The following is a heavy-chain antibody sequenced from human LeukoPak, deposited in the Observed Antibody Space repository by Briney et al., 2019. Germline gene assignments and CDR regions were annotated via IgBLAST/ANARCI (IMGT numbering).Heavy chain of an antibody. D-gene: IGHD3-10*01. CDR3: ARDRVKHYFDY. J-gene: IGHJ4*02. CDR1: GGSISSYY. CDR2: IYYSGST. V-gene: IGHV4-59*01. Sequence: SETLSLTCAVSGGSISSYYWSWIRQPPGKGLEWIGYIYYSGSTNYNPSLKSRVTISVDTSKNQFSLKLSSVTAADTAVYYCARDRVKHYFDYWGQGTLVTVSS.